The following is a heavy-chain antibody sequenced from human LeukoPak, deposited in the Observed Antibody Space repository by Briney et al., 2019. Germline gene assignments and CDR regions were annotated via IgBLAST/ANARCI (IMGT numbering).Heavy chain of an antibody. CDR1: GFIFSSYG. Sequence: PGGSLRLSCAASGFIFSSYGMHWVRQAPGKGLEWVAVISYDGSNKYYADSVKGRFTISRDNSKNTLYLQMNSLRAEDTAVYYCARRGGSGSYSDYWGQGTLVTVSS. D-gene: IGHD3-10*01. CDR3: ARRGGSGSYSDY. V-gene: IGHV3-30*19. CDR2: ISYDGSNK. J-gene: IGHJ4*02.